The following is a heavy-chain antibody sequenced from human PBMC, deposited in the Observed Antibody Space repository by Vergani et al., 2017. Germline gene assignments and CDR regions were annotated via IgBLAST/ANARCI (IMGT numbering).Heavy chain of an antibody. CDR1: GFTFSSYG. D-gene: IGHD5-18*01. V-gene: IGHV3-30*18. CDR3: AKGGRYSYGTDYYYGMDV. J-gene: IGHJ6*02. Sequence: QVQLVESGGGVVQPGRSLRLSCAASGFTFSSYGMHWVRQAPGKGLEWVAVISYDGSNKYYADSVKGRFTISRDNSKNTLYLKMNSLRAEDTAVYYCAKGGRYSYGTDYYYGMDVWGQGTTVTVSS. CDR2: ISYDGSNK.